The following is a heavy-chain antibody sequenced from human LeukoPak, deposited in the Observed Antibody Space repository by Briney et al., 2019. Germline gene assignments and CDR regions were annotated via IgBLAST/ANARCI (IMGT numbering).Heavy chain of an antibody. CDR2: ISNSGSDI. V-gene: IGHV3-11*01. CDR1: AFTLSDYY. CDR3: ARSYRATAGVVDV. D-gene: IGHD6-13*01. Sequence: PGGSLRLSCAASAFTLSDYYMTWIRQAPGKGLEWLSYISNSGSDIYSADSVKGRFTISRDNAKNSLYLQMNSLRAEDTAVYYCARSYRATAGVVDVWGQGTTVTVSS. J-gene: IGHJ6*02.